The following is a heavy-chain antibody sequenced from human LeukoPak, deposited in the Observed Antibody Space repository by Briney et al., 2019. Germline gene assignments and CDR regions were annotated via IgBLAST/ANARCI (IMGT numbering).Heavy chain of an antibody. D-gene: IGHD3-22*01. Sequence: GESLKISCKASGYSFSNYWIGWVRQKPGKGLEWMGIIYPGDSDTRYSPSFQGQVTISADKSITTAYLQWSSLKASDTAMYYCTRPHSSGYSAYSWYFDLWGRGTLVTVSS. J-gene: IGHJ2*01. V-gene: IGHV5-51*01. CDR3: TRPHSSGYSAYSWYFDL. CDR2: IYPGDSDT. CDR1: GYSFSNYW.